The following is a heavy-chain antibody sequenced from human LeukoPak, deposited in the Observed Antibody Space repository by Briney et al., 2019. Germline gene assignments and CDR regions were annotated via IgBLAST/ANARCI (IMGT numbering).Heavy chain of an antibody. J-gene: IGHJ4*02. CDR3: ARDPVDGFAFFDY. CDR2: INHSGST. CDR1: GGPFSGYY. Sequence: SETLSLTCAVYGGPFSGYYWSWIRQPPGKGLEWIGEINHSGSTNYNPSLKSRVTISVDTSKNQFSLKLSSVTAADTAVYYCARDPVDGFAFFDYWGQGTLVTVPS. V-gene: IGHV4-34*01. D-gene: IGHD6-19*01.